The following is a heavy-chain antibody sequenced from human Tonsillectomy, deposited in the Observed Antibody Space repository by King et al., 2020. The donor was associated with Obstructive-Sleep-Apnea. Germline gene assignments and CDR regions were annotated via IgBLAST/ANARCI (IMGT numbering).Heavy chain of an antibody. D-gene: IGHD2-21*01. Sequence: QLQESGPGLVKPSETLSLTCTVSGDSISTSYYWSWIRQPPGKGLEWIGSIYYSGSTYYNPSLKSRVTISVHTSKNQFSLNLTSVTAADTAVYYCASGPSLGEENDYWGQGTLVTVSS. J-gene: IGHJ4*02. CDR1: GDSISTSYY. CDR2: IYYSGST. CDR3: ASGPSLGEENDY. V-gene: IGHV4-39*07.